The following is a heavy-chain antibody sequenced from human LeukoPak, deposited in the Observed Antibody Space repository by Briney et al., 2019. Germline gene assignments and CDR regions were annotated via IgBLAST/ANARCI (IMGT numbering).Heavy chain of an antibody. CDR1: GLNFSRYW. CDR2: INEDGSEK. Sequence: PGGSLRLSCAASGLNFSRYWTTWVRQAPGKGLEWVANINEDGSEKYYVDSVKGRFTISRDNVKNSLYLQMNSLRVEDTAVYYCARGGSLAWGQGTLVTVSS. V-gene: IGHV3-7*04. D-gene: IGHD3-10*01. CDR3: ARGGSLA. J-gene: IGHJ5*02.